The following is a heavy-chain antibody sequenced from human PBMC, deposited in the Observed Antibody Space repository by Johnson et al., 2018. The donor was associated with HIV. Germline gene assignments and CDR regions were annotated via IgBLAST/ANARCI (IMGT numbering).Heavy chain of an antibody. D-gene: IGHD1-26*01. V-gene: IGHV3-30*04. CDR1: GFTFSRYA. CDR3: ARVRERWELLLSDGSDI. Sequence: QMQLVESGGGLIQPGRSLRLSCAASGFTFSRYAMHWVRQAPVKGLEWVAVISYDGSNKYYADSVKGRFTISRDNAKNSLYLQMNSLRAEDTALYYCARVRERWELLLSDGSDIWGQGTMVTLSS. CDR2: ISYDGSNK. J-gene: IGHJ3*02.